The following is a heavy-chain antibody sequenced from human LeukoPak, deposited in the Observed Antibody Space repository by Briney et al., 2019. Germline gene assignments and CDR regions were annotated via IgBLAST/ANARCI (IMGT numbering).Heavy chain of an antibody. CDR2: ISSSSGTI. V-gene: IGHV3-48*04. D-gene: IGHD3-22*01. CDR1: GFTVSSNY. J-gene: IGHJ6*02. Sequence: PGGALRLSCAASGFTVSSNYMSWVRQAPGKGLEWVSYISSSSGTIYYADSVKGRFTISRDNAKNSLYLQMNSLRAEDTALYYCAKDLYYDSSGYRFLRPRPYYYGMDVWGQGTTVTVSS. CDR3: AKDLYYDSSGYRFLRPRPYYYGMDV.